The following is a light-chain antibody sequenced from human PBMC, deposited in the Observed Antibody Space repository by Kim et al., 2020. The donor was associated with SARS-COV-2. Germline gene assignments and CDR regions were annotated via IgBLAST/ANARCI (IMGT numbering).Light chain of an antibody. J-gene: IGLJ3*02. CDR3: QTWGTGGV. Sequence: GASGKPTCTRSRGNSSYAMAWQQQQPEKGPRYLMKVNSDGSHSKGDGIPDRFSGSSSGAERYLTISSLQSEDEADYYCQTWGTGGVFGGGTQLTVL. CDR1: RGNSSYA. CDR2: VNSDGSH. V-gene: IGLV4-69*01.